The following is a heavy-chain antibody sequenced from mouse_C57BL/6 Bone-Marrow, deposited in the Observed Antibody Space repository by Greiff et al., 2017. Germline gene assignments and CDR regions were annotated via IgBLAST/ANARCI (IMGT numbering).Heavy chain of an antibody. D-gene: IGHD1-1*01. CDR1: GYAFSSSW. CDR3: ASYYYGSSNPFDY. V-gene: IGHV1-82*01. Sequence: LQQPGASVKISCKASGYAFSSSWMNWVKQRPGKGLEWLGRIYPGDGDTNYNGKFKGKATLTADKSSSTAYMQLSSLTSADSAVYFCASYYYGSSNPFDYWGQGTTLTVSS. CDR2: IYPGDGDT. J-gene: IGHJ2*01.